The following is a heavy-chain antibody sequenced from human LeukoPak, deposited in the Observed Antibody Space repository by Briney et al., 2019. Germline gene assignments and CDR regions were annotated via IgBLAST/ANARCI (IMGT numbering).Heavy chain of an antibody. CDR2: IYHTGST. CDR1: GASISSNY. CDR3: ARVPTGSYSIDY. J-gene: IGHJ4*02. D-gene: IGHD3-10*01. Sequence: SETLSLTCTVSGASISSNYWTWIRQPPGKGLEWIGYIYHTGSTKYNPSLKSRLTISVDTSKNQFSLKLSSVTAADTDVYFCARVPTGSYSIDYWGQGTLVTVSS. V-gene: IGHV4-59*01.